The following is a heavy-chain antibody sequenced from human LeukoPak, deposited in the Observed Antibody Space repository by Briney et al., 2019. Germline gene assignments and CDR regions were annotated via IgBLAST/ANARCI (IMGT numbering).Heavy chain of an antibody. Sequence: ASVKVSCKASGYTFTGYYMHWVRQAPGQGLEWMGWINPNSGGTNYAQKFQGRVTMTRDTSISTAYMELSRLRSDDTAVYYCAFGGGYCSSTSCFIFDYWGQGTLVTVSS. CDR2: INPNSGGT. CDR1: GYTFTGYY. D-gene: IGHD2-2*01. V-gene: IGHV1-2*02. CDR3: AFGGGYCSSTSCFIFDY. J-gene: IGHJ4*02.